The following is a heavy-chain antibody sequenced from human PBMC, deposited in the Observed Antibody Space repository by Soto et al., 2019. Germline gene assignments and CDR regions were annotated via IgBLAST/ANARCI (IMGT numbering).Heavy chain of an antibody. J-gene: IGHJ6*02. CDR3: ARFYCISTSCSYYYGMDV. CDR1: NGSISPNY. D-gene: IGHD2-2*01. Sequence: PSETLSLTCTVSNGSISPNYWSWIRQPPGKGLEWIGYIYFAGTTTYNPSLKSRVTISLDASKNRFSLRLTSVTAADTAVYYCARFYCISTSCSYYYGMDVWGQGSTVTVS. CDR2: IYFAGTT. V-gene: IGHV4-59*08.